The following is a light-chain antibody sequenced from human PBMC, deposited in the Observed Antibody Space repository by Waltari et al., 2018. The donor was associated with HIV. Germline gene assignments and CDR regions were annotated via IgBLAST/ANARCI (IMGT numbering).Light chain of an antibody. J-gene: IGLJ3*02. CDR2: EVS. CDR1: SSDVGGYNY. Sequence: QSALTQPPSASGSPGQSVTISCTGTSSDVGGYNYVSWYQQYPGKAPKVMIFEVSNRPSGFPDRFSGSRSGNTASLTVSGLQAEDEADYYCSSYAGSNNWVFGGGTKLTVV. CDR3: SSYAGSNNWV. V-gene: IGLV2-8*01.